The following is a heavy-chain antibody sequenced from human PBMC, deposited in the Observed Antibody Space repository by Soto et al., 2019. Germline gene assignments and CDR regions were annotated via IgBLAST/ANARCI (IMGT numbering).Heavy chain of an antibody. CDR3: AKYRRTDAEGYTFDY. J-gene: IGHJ4*02. V-gene: IGHV4-59*01. D-gene: IGHD2-15*01. CDR2: VYHIGSTTST. Sequence: PSETLSLTCSVSGDSISGYYWSWIRQSPGKGLQWIGYVYHIGSTTSTNYNPSLSGRVTISVDMSQNQFSLQMYSATAADTAVYFCAKYRRTDAEGYTFDYWGQGALVTV. CDR1: GDSISGYY.